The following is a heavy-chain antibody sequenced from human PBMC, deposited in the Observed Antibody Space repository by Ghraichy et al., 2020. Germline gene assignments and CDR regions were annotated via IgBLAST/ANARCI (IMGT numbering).Heavy chain of an antibody. CDR2: TSYDGSNK. Sequence: GGSLRLSCAVSGFTFSRYGMHWVRQAPGKGLEWVAVTSYDGSNKNFADSVKGRFTISRDNSKNTLYLQMNSLRAEDTAVYYCAKERESSGYYSLRGDYYGMDVWGQGTTVTVSS. D-gene: IGHD3-22*01. CDR3: AKERESSGYYSLRGDYYGMDV. J-gene: IGHJ6*02. V-gene: IGHV3-30*18. CDR1: GFTFSRYG.